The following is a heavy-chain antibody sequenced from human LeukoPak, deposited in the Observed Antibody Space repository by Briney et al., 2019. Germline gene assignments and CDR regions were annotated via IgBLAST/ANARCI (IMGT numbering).Heavy chain of an antibody. V-gene: IGHV4-39*01. CDR2: IYYSGST. CDR3: ARLTGTASAGAFDI. CDR1: GGSISSSSYY. J-gene: IGHJ3*02. D-gene: IGHD1-7*01. Sequence: SETLSLTCTVSGGSISSSSYYWGWIRQPPGKGLEWIGSIYYSGSTYYNPSLKSRVTISVDTSKNQFSLKLSSVTAADTAVYYCARLTGTASAGAFDIWGQGTMVTVSS.